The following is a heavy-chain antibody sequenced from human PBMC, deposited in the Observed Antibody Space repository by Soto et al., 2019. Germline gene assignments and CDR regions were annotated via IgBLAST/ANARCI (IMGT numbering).Heavy chain of an antibody. J-gene: IGHJ6*02. CDR1: GFTFSAYY. D-gene: IGHD6-13*01. V-gene: IGHV1-2*02. CDR2: INPNSGGT. CDR3: ARSLLDEYSSSWRSAYYGMDV. Sequence: ASVKVSCKASGFTFSAYYIYWVRQAHGQGLEWIGWINPNSGGTNNAQKFQGRVTMTRDTSTSTVYMELSALIPDDTAVYYCARSLLDEYSSSWRSAYYGMDVWGQGTTVTVSS.